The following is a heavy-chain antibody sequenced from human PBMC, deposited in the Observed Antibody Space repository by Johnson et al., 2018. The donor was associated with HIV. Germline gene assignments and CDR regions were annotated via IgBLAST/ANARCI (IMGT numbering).Heavy chain of an antibody. CDR1: GFTFSNAW. J-gene: IGHJ3*02. D-gene: IGHD1-26*01. V-gene: IGHV3-15*01. Sequence: VQLVESGGGLVKPGGSLRLSCTASGFTFSNAWMSWVRQAPWKGLEWVGRITSKTDGGTTDYAAPVKGRFTISSDDSKNKLYLQMNSLKTEDTAVYYCTTAIVRALIDAFDIWGQGTMVTVSS. CDR3: TTAIVRALIDAFDI. CDR2: ITSKTDGGTT.